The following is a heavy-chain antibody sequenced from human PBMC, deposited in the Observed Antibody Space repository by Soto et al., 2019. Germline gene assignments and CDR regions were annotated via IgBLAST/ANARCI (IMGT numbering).Heavy chain of an antibody. CDR3: TRSLFTTGWLYFDY. CDR1: GFAFSTYA. J-gene: IGHJ4*02. D-gene: IGHD6-19*01. V-gene: IGHV3-23*01. Sequence: GGSLRLSCAASGFAFSTYAMTWVRQAPGTGLEWVSSITATGGGTYYADSVKGRFTISRDNSKDTLYLQMSSLRAEDTAVYYCTRSLFTTGWLYFDYWGQGALVTVSS. CDR2: ITATGGGT.